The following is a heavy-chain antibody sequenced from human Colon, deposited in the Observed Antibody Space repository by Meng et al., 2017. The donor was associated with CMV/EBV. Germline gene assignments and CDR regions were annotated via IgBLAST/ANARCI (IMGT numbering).Heavy chain of an antibody. J-gene: IGHJ4*02. V-gene: IGHV3-23*01. Sequence: GGSLRLSCSVSGFTFSKYDMSWIRQAPGKGLEWVASIGGGAVNPYYSDAAEGRFTISRDNPSNTLYLELNRLTADDTAVYYCAKGADYLDFWSGFAYWGQGTVVTVSS. CDR3: AKGADYLDFWSGFAY. D-gene: IGHD3-3*01. CDR2: IGGGAVNP. CDR1: GFTFSKYD.